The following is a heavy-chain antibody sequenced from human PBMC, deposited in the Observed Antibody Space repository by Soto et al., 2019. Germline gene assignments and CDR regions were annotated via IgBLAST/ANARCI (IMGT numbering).Heavy chain of an antibody. CDR2: IYYSGST. Sequence: SETLSLTCAVSGGSISSGGYYWSWIRQHPGKGLEWIGYIYYSGSTYYNPSLKSRVTTSVDTSKNQFSLKLSSVTAADAAVYYCARRRSYDILTGYYDYWGQGTLVTVSS. J-gene: IGHJ4*02. CDR3: ARRRSYDILTGYYDY. D-gene: IGHD3-9*01. CDR1: GGSISSGGYY. V-gene: IGHV4-31*11.